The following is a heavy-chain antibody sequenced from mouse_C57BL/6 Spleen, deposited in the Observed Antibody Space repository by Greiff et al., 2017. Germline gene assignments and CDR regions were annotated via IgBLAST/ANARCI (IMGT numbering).Heavy chain of an antibody. CDR3: ARTDYGSSYRYFDV. CDR1: GYSFTDYN. CDR2: INPNYGTT. D-gene: IGHD1-1*01. J-gene: IGHJ1*03. Sequence: VQLQQSGPELVKPGASVKISCKASGYSFTDYNMNWVKQSNGKSLEWIGVINPNYGTTSYNQKFKGKATLTVDQSSSTAYMQLSSLTSEDSAVYYCARTDYGSSYRYFDVWGTGTTVTVSS. V-gene: IGHV1-39*01.